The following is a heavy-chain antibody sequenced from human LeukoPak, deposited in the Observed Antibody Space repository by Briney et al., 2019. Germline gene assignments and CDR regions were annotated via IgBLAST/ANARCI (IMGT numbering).Heavy chain of an antibody. V-gene: IGHV3-23*01. D-gene: IGHD4-23*01. CDR2: ISGSGGST. J-gene: IGHJ4*02. CDR3: ARDNGGNSPNF. Sequence: GGSLRLSCAASGFTFSSYAMSWVRQAPGKGLEWVSAISGSGGSTYYADSVKGRFTISRDNAKNSLYLQMNSLRAEDTAVYYCARDNGGNSPNFWGQGTLVTVSS. CDR1: GFTFSSYA.